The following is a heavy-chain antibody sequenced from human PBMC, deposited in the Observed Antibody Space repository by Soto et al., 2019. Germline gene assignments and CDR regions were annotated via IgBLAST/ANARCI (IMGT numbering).Heavy chain of an antibody. CDR3: ASGLYGDYY. J-gene: IGHJ4*02. CDR1: GASISSYY. CDR2: IYYSGNT. Sequence: SETLSLTCTGSGASISSYYWSWIRQPPGKGLEWIGYIYYSGNTNYNPSLKSRLTMSVDTSKKQFSLKLSSVTAADTAVYYCASGLYGDYYWGQGTLVTVSS. V-gene: IGHV4-59*08. D-gene: IGHD4-17*01.